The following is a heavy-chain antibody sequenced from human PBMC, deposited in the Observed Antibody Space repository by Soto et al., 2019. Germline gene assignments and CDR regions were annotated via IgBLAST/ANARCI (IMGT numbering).Heavy chain of an antibody. J-gene: IGHJ4*02. CDR3: ARDLGGWPDY. D-gene: IGHD2-15*01. CDR1: GGTFSSYA. Sequence: SVKVSCKASGGTFSSYAISWVRQAPGQGLEWMGGIIPIFGTADYAQKFQGRVTITRDTSASTAYMELSSLRSEDTAVYYCARDLGGWPDYWGQGTQVTVSS. V-gene: IGHV1-69*05. CDR2: IIPIFGTA.